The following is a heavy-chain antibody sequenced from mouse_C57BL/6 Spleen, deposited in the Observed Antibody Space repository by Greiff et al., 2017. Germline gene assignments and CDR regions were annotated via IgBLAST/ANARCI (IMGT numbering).Heavy chain of an antibody. Sequence: EVKLQQSGPELVKPGASVKMSCKASGYTFTDYNMHWVKQSHGKSLEWIGYINPNNGGTSYNQKFKGKATLTVNKSSSTAYMELRSLTSEDSAVYYCARGGTAQAWFAYWGQGTLVTVSA. CDR2: INPNNGGT. V-gene: IGHV1-22*01. D-gene: IGHD3-2*02. CDR1: GYTFTDYN. J-gene: IGHJ3*01. CDR3: ARGGTAQAWFAY.